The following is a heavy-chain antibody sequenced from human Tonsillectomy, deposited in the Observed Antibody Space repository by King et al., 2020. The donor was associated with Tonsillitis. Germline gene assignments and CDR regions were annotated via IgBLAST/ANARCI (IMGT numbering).Heavy chain of an antibody. D-gene: IGHD3-22*01. J-gene: IGHJ3*02. CDR3: ARVKKYYYDSSGYPLDTFDI. CDR1: EFIFSTYT. V-gene: IGHV3-21*01. CDR2: IGSSGGYI. Sequence: EVQLVESGGGLVKPGGSLRLSCAASEFIFSTYTMNWVRQAPGKGLEWVSSIGSSGGYIYYADSVKVRFTITRDNAENSLYLQMNSLRAEDTAVYYCARVKKYYYDSSGYPLDTFDIWGQGTMVTVSS.